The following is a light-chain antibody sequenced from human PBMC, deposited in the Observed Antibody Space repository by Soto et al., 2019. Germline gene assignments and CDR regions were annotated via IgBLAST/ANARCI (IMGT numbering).Light chain of an antibody. J-gene: IGKJ2*01. CDR3: QQYNTYVYT. V-gene: IGKV1-5*03. Sequence: DIQMTQSPSTLSASVGGRVTITCRASQSISSWLAWYQQKPGKAPKLLIYKASSLESGVSSRFSGSGSGTEFTLTISSLQPDDFATYYCQQYNTYVYTFGQGTKLEIK. CDR1: QSISSW. CDR2: KAS.